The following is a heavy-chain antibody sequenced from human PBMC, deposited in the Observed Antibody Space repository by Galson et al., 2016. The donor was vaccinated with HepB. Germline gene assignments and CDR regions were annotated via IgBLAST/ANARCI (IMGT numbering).Heavy chain of an antibody. CDR3: ARARASFGVATAYNWFDP. V-gene: IGHV3-30*04. CDR1: GFTFSSYT. CDR2: ISYDGINK. Sequence: SLRLSCAASGFTFSSYTFHWVRHAPGKGLEWVAVISYDGINKYYGDSVKGRFTVSRDNSKSTLDLQMNSLRVEDTAVYYCARARASFGVATAYNWFDPWGQGALVTVSS. D-gene: IGHD3-3*01. J-gene: IGHJ5*02.